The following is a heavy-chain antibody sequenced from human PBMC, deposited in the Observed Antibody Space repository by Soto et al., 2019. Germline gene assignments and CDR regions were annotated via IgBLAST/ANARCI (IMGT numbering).Heavy chain of an antibody. CDR1: GGTFSSYA. CDR2: IIPIFGTA. J-gene: IGHJ3*02. CDR3: ARGRGGYYDSSGYLGAFDI. V-gene: IGHV1-69*13. D-gene: IGHD3-22*01. Sequence: SVKVSCAASGGTFSSYAISWVRQAPGQGLEWMGGIIPIFGTANYAQKLQGRVTITADESTSTAYMELSSLRSEDTAVYYCARGRGGYYDSSGYLGAFDIWGQGTMVTVSS.